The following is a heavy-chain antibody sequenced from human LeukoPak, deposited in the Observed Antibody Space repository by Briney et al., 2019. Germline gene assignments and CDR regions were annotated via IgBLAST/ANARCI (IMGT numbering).Heavy chain of an antibody. CDR1: AYTLTDLTEYY. J-gene: IGHJ4*02. V-gene: IGHV1-2*02. CDR2: INPNNGGT. Sequence: ALLRLCSSPSAYTLTDLTEYYINCVRQAPQQKHKWMGWINPNNGGTKYAQKFQGRVTMTRDMSMNTAYMELSSLTSDDTAVYYCARRLGGSSEGYEFWGQGPLVTVSS. D-gene: IGHD1-26*01. CDR3: ARRLGGSSEGYEF.